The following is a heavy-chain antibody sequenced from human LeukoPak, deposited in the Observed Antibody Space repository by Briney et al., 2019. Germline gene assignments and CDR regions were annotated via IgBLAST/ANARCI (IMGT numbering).Heavy chain of an antibody. V-gene: IGHV3-23*01. CDR3: AKDLLARPDY. CDR1: GFTFSSYA. D-gene: IGHD2/OR15-2a*01. J-gene: IGHJ4*02. Sequence: SGGSLRLACAASGFTFSSYAMTWVRQAPGKGLEWVSAISGSGGSTYYADSVKGRFTISRDNSKNTLYLQMNSLRAEDTAVYYCAKDLLARPDYWGQGTLVTVPS. CDR2: ISGSGGST.